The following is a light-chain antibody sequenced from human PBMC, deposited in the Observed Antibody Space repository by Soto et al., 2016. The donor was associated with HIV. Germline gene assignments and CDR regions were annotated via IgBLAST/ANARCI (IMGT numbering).Light chain of an antibody. V-gene: IGKV1-5*03. Sequence: DIQMTQSPSTLSASVGDRVTITCRASQSISVWLAWYQQKPGKAPQLLIYKASNLESGVPSRFSGSGSETEFTLTISSLQPDDFATYYCQQYRDYSRTFGQGTKVEIK. CDR2: KAS. CDR1: QSISVW. CDR3: QQYRDYSRT. J-gene: IGKJ1*01.